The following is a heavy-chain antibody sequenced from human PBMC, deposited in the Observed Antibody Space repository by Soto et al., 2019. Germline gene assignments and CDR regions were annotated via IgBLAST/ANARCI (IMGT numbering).Heavy chain of an antibody. D-gene: IGHD2-15*01. CDR2: MNPNSGNT. CDR3: ARGTLGGDAFDI. CDR1: GYTLTELS. Sequence: ASVKVSCKVSGYTLTELSMHWVRQTPEKGLEWMGWMNPNSGNTGYAQKFQGRVTMTRNTSISTAYMELSSLRSEDTAVYYCARGTLGGDAFDIWGQGTMVTVSS. J-gene: IGHJ3*02. V-gene: IGHV1-8*01.